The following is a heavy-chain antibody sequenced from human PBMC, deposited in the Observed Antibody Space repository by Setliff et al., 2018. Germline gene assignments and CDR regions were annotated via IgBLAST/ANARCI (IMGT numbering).Heavy chain of an antibody. D-gene: IGHD5-12*01. CDR3: ARGGTFRYFDF. CDR1: GGSISSYY. J-gene: IGHJ4*02. Sequence: SETLSLTCTVSGGSISSYYWSWFRQPPGKGLEWIGYIYYSGSTNYNPSLKSRVTISVDTSKNQFSLKLSSVTAADTAVYYCARGGTFRYFDFWGQGAPVTVSS. CDR2: IYYSGST. V-gene: IGHV4-59*01.